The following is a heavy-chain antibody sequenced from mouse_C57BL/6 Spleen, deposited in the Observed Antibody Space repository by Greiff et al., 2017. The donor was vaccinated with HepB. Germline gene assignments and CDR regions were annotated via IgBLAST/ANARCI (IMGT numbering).Heavy chain of an antibody. CDR2: INPNNGGT. D-gene: IGHD2-3*01. V-gene: IGHV1-22*01. CDR3: ASLGTTRYFEV. J-gene: IGHJ1*03. Sequence: EVQLQQSGPELVKPGPSVKMSCNVSGYTFTDYNMHWVKQSHGKSLEWIGYINPNNGGTSYNQKFKGKATSTVNKSSSTAYMELRSLTSEDSAVYYCASLGTTRYFEVWGTGTTVTVSS. CDR1: GYTFTDYN.